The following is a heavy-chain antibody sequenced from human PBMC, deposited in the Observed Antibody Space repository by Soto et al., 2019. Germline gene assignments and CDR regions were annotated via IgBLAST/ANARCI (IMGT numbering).Heavy chain of an antibody. CDR2: IYYSGSV. CDR1: GDSIRPYY. CDR3: ARVTYDSLTAYSYYFDY. Sequence: PSETLSLTCTVSGDSIRPYYWTWTRQPPGKGLEWIGYIYYSGSVSYKSSLKSRVTMSVDTSKNQFSLRLNSVTAADTAVYYCARVTYDSLTAYSYYFDYWGQGTLVTVSS. J-gene: IGHJ4*02. V-gene: IGHV4-59*01. D-gene: IGHD3-9*01.